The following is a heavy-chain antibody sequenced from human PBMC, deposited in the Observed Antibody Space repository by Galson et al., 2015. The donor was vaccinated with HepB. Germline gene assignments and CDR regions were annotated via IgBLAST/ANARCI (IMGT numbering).Heavy chain of an antibody. V-gene: IGHV4-34*01. D-gene: IGHD3-10*01. Sequence: TCAVYGGSFSGYYWSWIRQPPGKGLEWIGEINHSGSTNYNPSLKSRVTISVDTSKNQFSLKLSSVTAADTAVYYCARGLHNYYGSGSYFYWGQGTLVTVSS. CDR3: ARGLHNYYGSGSYFY. CDR2: INHSGST. J-gene: IGHJ4*02. CDR1: GGSFSGYY.